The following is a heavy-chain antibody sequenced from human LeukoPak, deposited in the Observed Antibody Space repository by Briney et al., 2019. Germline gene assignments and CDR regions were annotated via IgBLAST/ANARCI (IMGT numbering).Heavy chain of an antibody. Sequence: PGGSLRLSCAASGFTFTTYGMAWVRQAPGKGLEWVSVVSGSGDSTYYADAVKGRFTTTRDHSKTTLSQQMNSLSADDTAIYYCASEPSRFDYWGQGTLVTVSS. CDR1: GFTFTTYG. CDR2: VSGSGDST. D-gene: IGHD2-2*01. V-gene: IGHV3-23*01. J-gene: IGHJ4*02. CDR3: ASEPSRFDY.